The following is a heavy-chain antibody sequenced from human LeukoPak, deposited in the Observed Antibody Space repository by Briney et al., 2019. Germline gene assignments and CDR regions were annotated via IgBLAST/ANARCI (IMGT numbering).Heavy chain of an antibody. D-gene: IGHD4-11*01. CDR3: ARSYSNYYDY. J-gene: IGHJ4*02. V-gene: IGHV4-59*01. CDR2: IYYSGST. CDR1: GGSISSYY. Sequence: SETLSLTCTVSGGSISSYYWSWIRQPPGKGLEWIGYIYYSGSTNYNPSLKSQVTISVDTSKNQFSLKLSSVTAADTAVYYCARSYSNYYDYWGQGTLVTVSS.